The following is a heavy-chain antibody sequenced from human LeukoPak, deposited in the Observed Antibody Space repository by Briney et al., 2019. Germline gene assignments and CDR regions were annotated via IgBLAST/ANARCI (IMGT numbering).Heavy chain of an antibody. D-gene: IGHD3-3*01. J-gene: IGHJ3*02. CDR2: MSPNSGNT. V-gene: IGHV1-8*01. CDR3: ARPRDTIFGVVIHDAFDI. Sequence: ASVKVSCKASGYSFTNYEINWVRQATGQGLEWMGWMSPNSGNTDYIQKFQGRVTMTRNTSISTAYMELSSLRSEDTAVYYCARPRDTIFGVVIHDAFDIWGQGTMVTVSS. CDR1: GYSFTNYE.